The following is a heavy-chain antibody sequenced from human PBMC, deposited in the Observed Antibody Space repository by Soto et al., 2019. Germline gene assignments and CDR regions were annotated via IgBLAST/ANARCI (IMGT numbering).Heavy chain of an antibody. Sequence: QVQLQESGPGLVKPSETLSLTCTVSGGSISTYYWSWIRQPPGKGLEWIGYIYYIGSTNYDPSLKSRLTISVDTSKNQFSLRLSSVTAADTAVYYCARQYCSATSCYPDYWGQGTLVTVSS. CDR1: GGSISTYY. J-gene: IGHJ4*02. D-gene: IGHD2-2*01. V-gene: IGHV4-59*08. CDR3: ARQYCSATSCYPDY. CDR2: IYYIGST.